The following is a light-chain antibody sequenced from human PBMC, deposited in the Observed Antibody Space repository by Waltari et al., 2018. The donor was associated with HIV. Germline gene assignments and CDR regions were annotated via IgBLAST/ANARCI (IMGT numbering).Light chain of an antibody. Sequence: SSELTQDPAVSVALGQTVRITCHGDSLRSYYARWYQQMPGQAPVLVIYGKNNRPSGIPDRFSGSSSGNTASLTITGAQAEDEADYYCNSRDSSGNHLVVFGGGTKLTVL. J-gene: IGLJ2*01. CDR3: NSRDSSGNHLVV. CDR2: GKN. V-gene: IGLV3-19*01. CDR1: SLRSYY.